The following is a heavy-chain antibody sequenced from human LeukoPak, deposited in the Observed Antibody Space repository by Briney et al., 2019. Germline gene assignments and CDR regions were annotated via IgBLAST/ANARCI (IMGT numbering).Heavy chain of an antibody. V-gene: IGHV5-51*01. CDR3: ARLPYCTNGVCYPFDY. J-gene: IGHJ4*02. Sequence: GESLKISCKASGYSFTNYWIGWVRQMPGKGLEWMGVIYPGDSDTRYSPSFQGQVTISADKSISTAYLQWSSLKASDTAMYYCARLPYCTNGVCYPFDYWGQGTLVTVSS. D-gene: IGHD2-8*01. CDR2: IYPGDSDT. CDR1: GYSFTNYW.